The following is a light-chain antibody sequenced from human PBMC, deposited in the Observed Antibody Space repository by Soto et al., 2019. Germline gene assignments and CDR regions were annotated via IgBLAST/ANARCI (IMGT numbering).Light chain of an antibody. Sequence: DTKMTQAPASLSASVGDRISITCRASQTVSTYLNWYQQKAGKAPTLLISATSTLKSGVPSRFSGSGSGKEFTLTIPSLQPEDFATYHCQHTHTPPRYFGHGNKV. CDR1: QTVSTY. J-gene: IGKJ1*01. V-gene: IGKV1-39*01. CDR3: QHTHTPPRY. CDR2: ATS.